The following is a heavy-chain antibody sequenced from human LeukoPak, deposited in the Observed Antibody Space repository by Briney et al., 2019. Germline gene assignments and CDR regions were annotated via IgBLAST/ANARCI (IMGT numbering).Heavy chain of an antibody. J-gene: IGHJ6*02. CDR2: IYYSGST. D-gene: IGHD5-24*01. CDR1: GVSISSYY. CDR3: ARLAGYNIYYYGMDV. Sequence: SETLSLTCTVSGVSISSYYWSWIRQPPGKGLEWMGYIYYSGSTNYNPSLKSRVTISVDTSKNQFSLKLSSVTAADTAVYYCARLAGYNIYYYGMDVWGQGTTVTVSS. V-gene: IGHV4-59*01.